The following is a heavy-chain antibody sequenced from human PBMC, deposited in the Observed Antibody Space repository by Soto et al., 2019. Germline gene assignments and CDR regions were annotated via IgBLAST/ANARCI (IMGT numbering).Heavy chain of an antibody. D-gene: IGHD3-3*01. J-gene: IGHJ6*02. CDR1: GYSFTNYW. Sequence: PGESLKISCKGSGYSFTNYWIGWVRQLPGKGLEWMGIIYPGDSDTRYSPSFQGHVTTSADKSITTAYLQWSSLKASDTAMYYCARFTISGVLAYAMDVWGQGTPVTVSS. V-gene: IGHV5-51*01. CDR2: IYPGDSDT. CDR3: ARFTISGVLAYAMDV.